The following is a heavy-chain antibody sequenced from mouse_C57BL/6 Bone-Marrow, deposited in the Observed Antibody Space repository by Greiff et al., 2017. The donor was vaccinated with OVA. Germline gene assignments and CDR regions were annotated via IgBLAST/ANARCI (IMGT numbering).Heavy chain of an antibody. V-gene: IGHV1-55*01. D-gene: IGHD2-4*01. CDR1: GYTFTSYW. J-gene: IGHJ3*01. Sequence: VQLQQSGAELVKPGASVKMSCKASGYTFTSYWITWVKQRPGQGLEWIGDIYPGSGSTNYNEKFKSKATLTVDTSSSTAYMQLSSLTSEDSAVYYCARGGDYDGVAYWGQGTLVTVSA. CDR2: IYPGSGST. CDR3: ARGGDYDGVAY.